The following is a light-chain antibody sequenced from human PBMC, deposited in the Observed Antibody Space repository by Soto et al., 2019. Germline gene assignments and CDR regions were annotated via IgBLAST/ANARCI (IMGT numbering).Light chain of an antibody. CDR3: QKYNSPPRT. J-gene: IGKJ1*01. CDR2: AAS. V-gene: IGKV1-27*01. CDR1: QGISNY. Sequence: DIQMTQSPPSLSESVGDRVTITCRASQGISNYIAWYQQKPGELPKLVIYAASSLQTGVPSRFSGSGSGTDFSLTISSLQPEDVATYFCQKYNSPPRTFGQGTKVELK.